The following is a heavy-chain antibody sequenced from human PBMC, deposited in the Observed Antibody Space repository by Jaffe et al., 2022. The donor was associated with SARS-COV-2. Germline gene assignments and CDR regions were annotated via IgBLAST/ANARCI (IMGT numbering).Heavy chain of an antibody. J-gene: IGHJ6*02. V-gene: IGHV4-34*01. CDR3: ARAANIAVAGTSGMDV. D-gene: IGHD6-19*01. CDR2: INHSGST. CDR1: GGSFSGYY. Sequence: QVQLQQWGAGLLKPSETLSLTCAVYGGSFSGYYWSWIRQPPGKGLEWIGEINHSGSTNYNPSLKSRVTISVDTSKNQFSLKLSSVTAADTAVYYCARAANIAVAGTSGMDVWGQGTTVTVSS.